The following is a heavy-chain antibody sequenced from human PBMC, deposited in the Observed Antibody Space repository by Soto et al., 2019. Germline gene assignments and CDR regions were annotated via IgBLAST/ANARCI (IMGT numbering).Heavy chain of an antibody. CDR1: GFTFSSYS. D-gene: IGHD2-2*01. CDR3: ARDRCSSTSCYGYYYYMDV. Sequence: GGSLRLSCAASGFTFSSYSMNWVRQAPGKGLEWVSSISSSSSYIYYADSVKGRFTISRDNAKNSLYLQMNSLRAEDTAVYYCARDRCSSTSCYGYYYYMDVWGKGTTVTVSS. J-gene: IGHJ6*03. V-gene: IGHV3-21*01. CDR2: ISSSSSYI.